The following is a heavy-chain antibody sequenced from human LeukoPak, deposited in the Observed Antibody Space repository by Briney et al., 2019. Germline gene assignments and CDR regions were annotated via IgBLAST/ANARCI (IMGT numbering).Heavy chain of an antibody. D-gene: IGHD1-7*01. CDR3: ARAGVWNSLYYFDY. J-gene: IGHJ4*02. V-gene: IGHV4-59*01. CDR1: GGSISSYY. CDR2: IYYSGST. Sequence: SETLSLTCNVSGGSISSYYWSWIRQPPGKGLEWIGYIYYSGSTNYNPSLKSRVTISVDTSKNQFSLKLSSVTAADTAVYYCARAGVWNSLYYFDYWGQGTLVTVSS.